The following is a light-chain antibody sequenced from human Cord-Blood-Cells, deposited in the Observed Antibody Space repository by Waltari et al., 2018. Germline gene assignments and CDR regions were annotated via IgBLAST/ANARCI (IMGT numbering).Light chain of an antibody. Sequence: EIVMTQSPATLSVSPGERATLSCRASQSVSSNLAWYQQKPGQAPRLLIYGASTMATGIPARFSCSGSGTEFTLTISSLQSEDFAVYYCQQYNNWPLFGGGTKVEIK. CDR1: QSVSSN. CDR2: GAS. J-gene: IGKJ4*01. CDR3: QQYNNWPL. V-gene: IGKV3-15*01.